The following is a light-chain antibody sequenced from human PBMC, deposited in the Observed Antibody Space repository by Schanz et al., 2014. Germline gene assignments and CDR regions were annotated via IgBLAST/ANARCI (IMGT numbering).Light chain of an antibody. V-gene: IGKV1-5*01. CDR3: QQTYSSPRT. J-gene: IGKJ1*01. Sequence: DIQMTQSPSTLSASVGDRVAITCRASQSISNWVAWYQQRPGKAPKVLVSDASNLESGVPSRFSGSGSGTEFTLTITSLQPEDFATYFCQQTYSSPRTFGQGTKVEVK. CDR2: DAS. CDR1: QSISNW.